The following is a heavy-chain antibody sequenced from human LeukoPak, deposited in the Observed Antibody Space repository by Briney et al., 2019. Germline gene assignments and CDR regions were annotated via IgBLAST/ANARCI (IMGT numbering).Heavy chain of an antibody. V-gene: IGHV4-4*02. J-gene: IGHJ6*02. CDR2: IYHSGST. Sequence: SETLSLTCAVSGGSISSSNWWRWGRQPPGKGLEWIGEIYHSGSTNYNPSLKSRVTISVDKSKNQFSLKLSSVTAADTAVYYCARAPSSYASDGMDVWGQGTTVTVSS. D-gene: IGHD3-16*01. CDR1: GGSISSSNW. CDR3: ARAPSSYASDGMDV.